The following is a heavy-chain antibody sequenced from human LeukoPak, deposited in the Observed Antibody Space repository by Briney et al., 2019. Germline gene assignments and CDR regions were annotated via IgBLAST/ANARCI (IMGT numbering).Heavy chain of an antibody. J-gene: IGHJ4*02. CDR2: ISSSSSTI. V-gene: IGHV3-48*01. CDR3: ARAQWELLDY. CDR1: GFPFNSFY. Sequence: GSLRLLWAASGFPFNSFYKKWVPQAPGKGAGWVSYISSSSSTIYYADSVKGRFTISRDNAKNSLYLQMNSLRAEDTAVYYCARAQWELLDYWGQGTLVTVSS. D-gene: IGHD1-26*01.